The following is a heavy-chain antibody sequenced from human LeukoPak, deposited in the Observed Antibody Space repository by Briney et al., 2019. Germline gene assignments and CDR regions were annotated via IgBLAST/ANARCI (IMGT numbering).Heavy chain of an antibody. V-gene: IGHV3-48*03. CDR1: GFTFSDYE. J-gene: IGHJ4*02. Sequence: GGSLRLSCAASGFTFSDYEMNWVRQAPGKGLEWVSYISSSGNTIFYADSVKGRFTISRDDAENSLYLQMNSLRVEDTAVYYCGRAALDTSMIHYWGQGTLVTVSS. CDR3: GRAALDTSMIHY. D-gene: IGHD5-18*01. CDR2: ISSSGNTI.